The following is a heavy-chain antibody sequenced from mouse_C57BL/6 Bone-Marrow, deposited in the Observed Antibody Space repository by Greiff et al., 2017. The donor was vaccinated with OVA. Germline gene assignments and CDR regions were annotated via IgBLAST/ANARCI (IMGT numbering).Heavy chain of an antibody. D-gene: IGHD1-1*01. Sequence: QVQLQQPGAELVKPGASVKMSCKASGYTFTSYWITWVKQRPGQGLEWIGDIYPGSGSTNYTEKFKSKATLTVDTSSSTAYMQLSSLTSEDSAVYYCARLDYYGSSCVAWFAYWGQGTLVTVSA. V-gene: IGHV1-55*01. J-gene: IGHJ3*01. CDR2: IYPGSGST. CDR3: ARLDYYGSSCVAWFAY. CDR1: GYTFTSYW.